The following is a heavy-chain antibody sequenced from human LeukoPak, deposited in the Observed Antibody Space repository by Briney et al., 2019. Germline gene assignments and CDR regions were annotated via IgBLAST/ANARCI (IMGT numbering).Heavy chain of an antibody. CDR2: IYHSGNT. CDR3: ARASSGSTGVFDN. D-gene: IGHD1-26*01. Sequence: PSETLSLTCTVSGGSISNGYYWGWIRQPPGKGLEWIGSIYHSGNTYYHPSLKSRVTVSVDTSKNQFSLKLSFVTAADTAVYYCARASSGSTGVFDNWGQGTLVTVSS. CDR1: GGSISNGYY. J-gene: IGHJ4*02. V-gene: IGHV4-38-2*02.